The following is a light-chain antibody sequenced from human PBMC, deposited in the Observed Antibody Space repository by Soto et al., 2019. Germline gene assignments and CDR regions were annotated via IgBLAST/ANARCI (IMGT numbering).Light chain of an antibody. J-gene: IGLJ2*01. V-gene: IGLV1-51*01. Sequence: QSVLTQPPSVSAAPGQTVTISCTGSSSNIGNNYVSWYQQLPGTTPKLLIYDNNKRPSGIPDRFSGSKSGTSATLGISGLQPGEEADYYCGSWDTSLSGMIFGGGTKLTVL. CDR2: DNN. CDR1: SSNIGNNY. CDR3: GSWDTSLSGMI.